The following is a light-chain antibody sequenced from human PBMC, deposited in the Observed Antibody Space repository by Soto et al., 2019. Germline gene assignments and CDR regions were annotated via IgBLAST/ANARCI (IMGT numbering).Light chain of an antibody. Sequence: DIQLTQSPSTLSASIGDRATITFRASHSISRWLAWYQKKPGKAPKLLMYDASSLQSGVPSRFSGSGSGTEFTLAIASLHPDDGATSDCQQYISYSALACGQGTKVESK. V-gene: IGKV1-5*01. CDR1: HSISRW. J-gene: IGKJ1*01. CDR3: QQYISYSALA. CDR2: DAS.